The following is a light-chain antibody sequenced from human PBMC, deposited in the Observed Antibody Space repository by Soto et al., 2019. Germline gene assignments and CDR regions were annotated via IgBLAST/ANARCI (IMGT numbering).Light chain of an antibody. CDR3: QQYNNWPPVT. J-gene: IGKJ4*01. V-gene: IGKV3-15*01. CDR2: DAS. CDR1: QSISSN. Sequence: PGDRATLSCTASQSISSNLAWYQQKPGQAPRLLIYDASTRATDIPARFSGSGSGTEFTLTISSLQSEDYALYYCQQYNNWPPVTFGGGTKVDIK.